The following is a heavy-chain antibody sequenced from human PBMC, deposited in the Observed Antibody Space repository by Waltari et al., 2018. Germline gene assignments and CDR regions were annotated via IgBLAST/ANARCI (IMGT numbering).Heavy chain of an antibody. CDR2: INHSGST. Sequence: QVQLQQWGAGLLKPSETLSLTCAVYGGSFSGYYWSWIRQPPGKGLEWIGEINHSGSTNYNPSLKSRVTISVDTSKNQFSLKLSSVTAADTAVYYCAARREVTILVGNWFDPWGQGTLVIVSS. J-gene: IGHJ5*02. CDR3: AARREVTILVGNWFDP. D-gene: IGHD3-3*01. V-gene: IGHV4-34*01. CDR1: GGSFSGYY.